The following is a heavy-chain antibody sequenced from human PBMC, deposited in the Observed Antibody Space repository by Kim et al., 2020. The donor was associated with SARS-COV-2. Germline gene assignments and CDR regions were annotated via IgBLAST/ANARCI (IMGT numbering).Heavy chain of an antibody. V-gene: IGHV4-61*02. CDR2: IYTSGST. CDR3: QALGSYYYYYGMDV. J-gene: IGHJ6*02. Sequence: SETLSLTCTVSGGSISSGSYYWSWIRQPAGKGLEWIGRIYTSGSTNYNPSLKSRVTISVDTSKNQFSLKLSSVTAADTAVYYCQALGSYYYYYGMDVWGQGTTVTVSS. CDR1: GGSISSGSYY.